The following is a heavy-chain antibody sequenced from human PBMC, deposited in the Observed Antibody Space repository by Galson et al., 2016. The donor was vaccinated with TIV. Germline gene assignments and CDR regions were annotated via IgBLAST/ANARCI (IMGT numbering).Heavy chain of an antibody. V-gene: IGHV1-18*01. Sequence: SVKVSCKASGFTFSKYGVTWVRQAPGQGLEWLGWISAYTGQTNYAQKFQGRVTMTTDTSATTAYLELRSLRPDDTAVYYCARYRGRYTMILVVDYHSGMDVLGQGTKVAVSS. D-gene: IGHD3-22*01. J-gene: IGHJ6*02. CDR3: ARYRGRYTMILVVDYHSGMDV. CDR2: ISAYTGQT. CDR1: GFTFSKYG.